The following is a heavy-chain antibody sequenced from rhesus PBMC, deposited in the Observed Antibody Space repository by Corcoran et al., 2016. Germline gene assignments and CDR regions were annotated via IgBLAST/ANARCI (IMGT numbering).Heavy chain of an antibody. CDR3: ARRFPGIAGTTGSFDY. CDR2: IGGSSGNT. D-gene: IGHD1-20*01. V-gene: IGHV4-127*01. J-gene: IGHJ4*01. CDR1: GYSISSGYG. Sequence: QVQLQESGPGLVKPSETLSLTCAVSGYSISSGYGWRWIRQPPGKGLEWIGSIGGSSGNTNYNPSLKSRVTISKDTSKNQFSLKLTSVTAADTAVYYCARRFPGIAGTTGSFDYWGQGVLVTVSS.